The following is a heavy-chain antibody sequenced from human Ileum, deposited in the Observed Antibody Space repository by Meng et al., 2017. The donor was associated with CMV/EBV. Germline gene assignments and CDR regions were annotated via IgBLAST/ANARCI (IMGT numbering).Heavy chain of an antibody. V-gene: IGHV1-2*02. CDR2: LNPKSGGI. D-gene: IGHD2-15*01. J-gene: IGHJ4*02. CDR1: GYSFSGYY. CDR3: ARGPSSTIPGFPY. Sequence: ASVKVSCKASGYSFSGYYIHWVRQAPGPGLEWMGSLNPKSGGIKSAQKFQGRVTMTRDTSINTAYMDLTRLTSDDTAVYFCARGPSSTIPGFPYWGQGTLVTVSS.